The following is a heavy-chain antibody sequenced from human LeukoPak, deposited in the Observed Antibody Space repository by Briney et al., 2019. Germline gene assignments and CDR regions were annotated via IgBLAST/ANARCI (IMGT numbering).Heavy chain of an antibody. CDR3: ASAGIVVVPAATDAFDI. CDR1: GYTFTGYY. D-gene: IGHD2-2*01. CDR2: INPNSGGT. V-gene: IGHV1-2*02. Sequence: ASVKVSCKASGYTFTGYYMHWVRQAPGQGLEWMGWINPNSGGTNYAQKFQGRVTMTRDTSISTAYMEPSRLRSDDTAVYYCASAGIVVVPAATDAFDIWGQGTMVTVSS. J-gene: IGHJ3*02.